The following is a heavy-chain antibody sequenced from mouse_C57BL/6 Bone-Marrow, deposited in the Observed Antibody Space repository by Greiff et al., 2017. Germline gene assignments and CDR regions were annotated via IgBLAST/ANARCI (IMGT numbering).Heavy chain of an antibody. D-gene: IGHD2-3*01. CDR2: IYPRSGNT. CDR3: VFYGGYCAGFGC. Sequence: VQLQQSGAELARPGASVKLSCKASGYTFTSYCISWVKQRTGQGLEWIGEIYPRSGNTYYNEKFKGKATLTADTSSSTAYMELRSLTTEDSAVYFCVFYGGYCAGFGCRGRGTRVTVSA. CDR1: GYTFTSYC. J-gene: IGHJ3*01. V-gene: IGHV1-81*01.